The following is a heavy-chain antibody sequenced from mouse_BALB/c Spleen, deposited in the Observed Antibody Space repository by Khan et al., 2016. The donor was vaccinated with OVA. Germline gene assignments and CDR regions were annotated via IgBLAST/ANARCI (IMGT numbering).Heavy chain of an antibody. CDR3: ARSTYRYAFVY. D-gene: IGHD2-14*01. V-gene: IGHV3-8*02. J-gene: IGHJ3*01. Sequence: EVELVESGPSLVKPSQTLSLTCSVTGDSITTGYWNWIRKFPGNKLEYMGYIIYTGYTYYNPSLKSRISITRHTSNNQYYLRLNSVTDEDTATYYCARSTYRYAFVYWGQRTLVTVSA. CDR2: IIYTGYT. CDR1: GDSITTGY.